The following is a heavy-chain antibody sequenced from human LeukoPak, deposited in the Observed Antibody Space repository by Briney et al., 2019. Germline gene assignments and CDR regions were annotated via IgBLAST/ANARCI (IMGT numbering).Heavy chain of an antibody. V-gene: IGHV4-31*03. CDR2: IYYSGST. Sequence: PSQTLSLTCTVSGGSISSGRYYWSWIRQHPGKGLEWIGYIYYSGSTYYNPSLKSRVTISVDTSKNQFSPKLSSVTAADTAVYYCAALDTAMGYFDYWGQGTLVTVSS. CDR1: GGSISSGRYY. J-gene: IGHJ4*02. D-gene: IGHD5-18*01. CDR3: AALDTAMGYFDY.